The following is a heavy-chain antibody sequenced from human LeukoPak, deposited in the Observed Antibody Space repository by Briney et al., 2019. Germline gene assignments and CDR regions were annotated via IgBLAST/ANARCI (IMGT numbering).Heavy chain of an antibody. D-gene: IGHD4-23*01. V-gene: IGHV3-74*01. Sequence: PGGSLRLSCAASGFTFSNYWMHWVRQVPGKGLVWVSRINTDESRTNYADSVEGRFTISRDNAKNSLYLQMNSLRAEDTAVYYCARDLGKIGGNSSPFDYWGQGTLVTVSS. CDR1: GFTFSNYW. CDR2: INTDESRT. CDR3: ARDLGKIGGNSSPFDY. J-gene: IGHJ4*02.